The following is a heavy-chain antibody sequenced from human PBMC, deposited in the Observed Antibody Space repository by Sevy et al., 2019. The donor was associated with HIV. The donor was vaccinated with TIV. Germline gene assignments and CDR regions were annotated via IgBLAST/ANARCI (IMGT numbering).Heavy chain of an antibody. CDR2: LSFGCGEI. Sequence: GGSLRLSCAASGFTFSKYSMSWVRQPPGKGLEWVSTLSFGCGEINYADSVKGRFTISRDNAKNSLYLQMNTLRAEDTAVYYCASQRGGYERLYYFDSWGQGTLVTVSS. D-gene: IGHD5-12*01. V-gene: IGHV3-23*01. CDR3: ASQRGGYERLYYFDS. CDR1: GFTFSKYS. J-gene: IGHJ4*02.